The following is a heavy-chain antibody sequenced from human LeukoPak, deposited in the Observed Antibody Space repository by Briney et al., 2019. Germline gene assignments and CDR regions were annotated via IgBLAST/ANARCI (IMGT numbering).Heavy chain of an antibody. CDR3: AAPHYDFWSGYSFWFDP. V-gene: IGHV1-69*05. J-gene: IGHJ5*02. CDR2: IIPIFGTA. CDR1: GGTFSSYA. Sequence: GASVKVSCKASGGTFSSYAISWVRQAPGQGLEWMGGIIPIFGTANYAQKFQGRVTITTDESTSTAYMELSSLRSEDTAVYYCAAPHYDFWSGYSFWFDPWGQGTLVTVSS. D-gene: IGHD3-3*01.